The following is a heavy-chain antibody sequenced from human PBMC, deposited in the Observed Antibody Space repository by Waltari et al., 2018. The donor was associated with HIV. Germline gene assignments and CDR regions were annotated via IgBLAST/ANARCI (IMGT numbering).Heavy chain of an antibody. CDR2: IYNNVNT. Sequence: QVQLQESGPGLLRPSQTLSLTCAVSGVSINIGGYYWSWVRQNPGTGLEWIGHIYNNVNTYYNPSLQSRVTISLYTSQHQFSLRLNSVTAADNAVYYCARGRKGYLGIEDFDSWGQGTLVTVSS. D-gene: IGHD2-15*01. CDR1: GVSINIGGYY. J-gene: IGHJ4*02. V-gene: IGHV4-31*11. CDR3: ARGRKGYLGIEDFDS.